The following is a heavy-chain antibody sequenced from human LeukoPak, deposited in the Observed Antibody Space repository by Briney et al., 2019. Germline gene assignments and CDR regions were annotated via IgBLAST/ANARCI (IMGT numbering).Heavy chain of an antibody. J-gene: IGHJ4*02. V-gene: IGHV1-8*03. Sequence: ASVKVSCRASGYTFTGYYMHWVRQATGQGLEWMGWMNPNSGNTGYAQKFQGRVTITRNTSISTAYMELSSLRSEDTAVYYCARPGGVVGAQPNAYYFDYWGQGTLVTVSS. CDR3: ARPGGVVGAQPNAYYFDY. CDR2: MNPNSGNT. D-gene: IGHD1-26*01. CDR1: GYTFTGYY.